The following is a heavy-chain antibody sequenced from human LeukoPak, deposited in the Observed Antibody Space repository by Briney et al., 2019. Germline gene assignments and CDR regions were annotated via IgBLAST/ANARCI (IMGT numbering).Heavy chain of an antibody. D-gene: IGHD3-22*01. V-gene: IGHV1-8*01. CDR1: GYTFTSYD. CDR2: MNPNSGNT. J-gene: IGHJ5*02. CDR3: ARGLTYYYDSSGYYYWFDP. Sequence: ASVKVSCKDSGYTFTSYDINWVRQATGQGLEWMGWMNPNSGNTGYAQKFQGRVTMTRNTSISTAYMEQSSLRSEDTAVYYCARGLTYYYDSSGYYYWFDPWGQGTLVTVSS.